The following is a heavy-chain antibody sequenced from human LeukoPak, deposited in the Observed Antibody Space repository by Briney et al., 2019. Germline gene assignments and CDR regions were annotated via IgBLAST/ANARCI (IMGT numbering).Heavy chain of an antibody. D-gene: IGHD1-26*01. V-gene: IGHV1-18*01. J-gene: IGHJ4*02. CDR3: ARGPSGYLDY. CDR1: GYTFASFG. Sequence: ASVKVSCKASGYTFASFGITWVRQAPGQGLEWMGWINTHNGDTNYAQKLQGRVTMTTDTSTSTAYMELRSLRSDDTAVYYCARGPSGYLDYWGQGTLVTVSS. CDR2: INTHNGDT.